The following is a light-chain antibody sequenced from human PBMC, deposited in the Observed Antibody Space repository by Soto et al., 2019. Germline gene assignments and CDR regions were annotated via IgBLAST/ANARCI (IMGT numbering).Light chain of an antibody. CDR1: QSVSSN. CDR3: RQYNNWPPLT. V-gene: IGKV3-15*01. Sequence: EIVMTQSPATLSVSPGERATLSCMASQSVSSNLAWYQQKPGQAPRLLIYGASTKATGIPARLSGSGSGPEFTLTISSLQSEDFAVYYCRQYNNWPPLTFGGGTKVEIK. J-gene: IGKJ4*01. CDR2: GAS.